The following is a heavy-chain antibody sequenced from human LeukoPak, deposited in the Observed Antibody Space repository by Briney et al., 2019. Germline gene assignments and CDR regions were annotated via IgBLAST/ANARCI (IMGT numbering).Heavy chain of an antibody. Sequence: ASVKVSCKASGYTFTSHYVHWVRQAPGQGLEWMGEINPSGASTTYAQKFQGRVTMIRDTSTSTVYMQLGSLRSEDTAVYYCAKGGYDSSGYSNYWGQGTLVTVSS. J-gene: IGHJ4*02. CDR3: AKGGYDSSGYSNY. CDR2: INPSGAST. V-gene: IGHV1-46*01. D-gene: IGHD3-22*01. CDR1: GYTFTSHY.